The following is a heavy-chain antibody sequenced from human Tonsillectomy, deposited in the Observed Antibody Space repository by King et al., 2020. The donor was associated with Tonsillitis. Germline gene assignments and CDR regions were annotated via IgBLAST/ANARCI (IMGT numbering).Heavy chain of an antibody. Sequence: QLVQSGGGVVQPGRSLRLSCAASGFTFSNYAMHWVRQAPGKGLEWVAIIWSDGTKKFYEDSVKGRFTMSRDNSKNTLYLQMNSLRAEDTAVYYCARERRDSYNQLGRDYFDYWGQGTLVTVSS. V-gene: IGHV3-33*01. D-gene: IGHD5-24*01. CDR1: GFTFSNYA. CDR2: IWSDGTKK. J-gene: IGHJ4*02. CDR3: ARERRDSYNQLGRDYFDY.